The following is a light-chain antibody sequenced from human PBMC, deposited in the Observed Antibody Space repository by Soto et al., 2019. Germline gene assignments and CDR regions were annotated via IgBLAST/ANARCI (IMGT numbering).Light chain of an antibody. CDR3: QVWDITSVHPVV. CDR2: DDS. J-gene: IGLJ2*01. Sequence: LTQPASVSVAPGQTARITCGGNNIGIKSVHWYQQKPGQAPVVVVHDDSDRPSGIPERFSGSISGNTATLTISRVEAGDEADYYCQVWDITSVHPVVFGGGTKVTVL. V-gene: IGLV3-21*02. CDR1: NIGIKS.